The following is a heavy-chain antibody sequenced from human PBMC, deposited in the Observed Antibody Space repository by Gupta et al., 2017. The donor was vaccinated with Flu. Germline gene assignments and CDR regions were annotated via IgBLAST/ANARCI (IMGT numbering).Heavy chain of an antibody. Sequence: EVQLLESGGGLIQPGGSLRLSCLASGFSFRNYAMSCARQVPGKGLEWVSGISHTGSSTYYIDSVKGRFTSSRDNSKNTLYLEMNSLRAEDTAIYYCAKDLWSVSSPTQTYFYYYGMDVWGQGTTVTVSS. CDR1: GFSFRNYA. V-gene: IGHV3-23*01. J-gene: IGHJ6*02. CDR2: ISHTGSST. D-gene: IGHD3-3*01. CDR3: AKDLWSVSSPTQTYFYYYGMDV.